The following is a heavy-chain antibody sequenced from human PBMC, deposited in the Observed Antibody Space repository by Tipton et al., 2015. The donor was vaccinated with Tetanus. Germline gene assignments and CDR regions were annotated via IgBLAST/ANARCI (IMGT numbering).Heavy chain of an antibody. Sequence: LRLSCTVSGDSITSFYWSWIRQPPGKGLEWIGSVYYSGTTYYNPSLKSRVTISADMSKNQFSLKLTSVTAADTATYYCARMGFTYGQVVYWGQGTLVTVSS. V-gene: IGHV4-59*08. J-gene: IGHJ4*02. D-gene: IGHD5-18*01. CDR2: VYYSGTT. CDR3: ARMGFTYGQVVY. CDR1: GDSITSFY.